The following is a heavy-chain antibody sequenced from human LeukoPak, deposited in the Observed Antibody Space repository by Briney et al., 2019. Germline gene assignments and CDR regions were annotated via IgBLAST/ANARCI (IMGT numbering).Heavy chain of an antibody. J-gene: IGHJ5*02. V-gene: IGHV3-7*01. CDR3: AKGVSKNP. CDR2: IKEDGSEK. CDR1: GLTFSNAW. Sequence: PGGSLRLSCAASGLTFSNAWMSWVRQAPGKGLEWVANIKEDGSEKYYVESVKGRFIISRDNTKNSLYLQMSSLRAEDTAVYYCAKGVSKNPWGQGTLVTVSS.